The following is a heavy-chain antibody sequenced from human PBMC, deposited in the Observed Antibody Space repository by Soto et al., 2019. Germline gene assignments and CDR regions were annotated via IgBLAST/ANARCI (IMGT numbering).Heavy chain of an antibody. Sequence: QVQLVQSGAEVKKPGASVKVSCKASGYTFNTYNMYWVRQAPGQGLAWMGVINPSIGSTNYAQKFQGRVIMTRDTSTSTVYMELSTLRSDDTAVYYCARLYSGSRLDYWGQGTLVTVSS. CDR3: ARLYSGSRLDY. J-gene: IGHJ4*02. D-gene: IGHD1-26*01. CDR1: GYTFNTYN. CDR2: INPSIGST. V-gene: IGHV1-46*02.